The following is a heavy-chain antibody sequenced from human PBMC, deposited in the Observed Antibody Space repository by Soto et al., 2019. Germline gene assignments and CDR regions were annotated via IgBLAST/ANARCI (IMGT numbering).Heavy chain of an antibody. V-gene: IGHV2-5*01. Sequence: QITLKESGPTLVKPTQPLTLTCTVSGFSLTTHEVGVGWIRLPPGKALEWLAFISWNDERRYSPSLKRRHTITKDTSKNTVVLTMANVDPADTGTYFCAHRPPNYSTAWLAFDFWGQGTTVAVPS. CDR3: AHRPPNYSTAWLAFDF. D-gene: IGHD5-18*01. J-gene: IGHJ3*01. CDR1: GFSLTTHEVG. CDR2: ISWNDER.